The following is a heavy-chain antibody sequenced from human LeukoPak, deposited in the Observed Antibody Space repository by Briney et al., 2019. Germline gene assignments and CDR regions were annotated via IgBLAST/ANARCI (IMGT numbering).Heavy chain of an antibody. Sequence: SETLSLTCTVSGGSISSGGYYWSWIRQPPGKGLEWIGYIYYTGNTYYNPSLESRVTISLDTSKNQFSLNLKSVTAADTAVYYCAGNSEWHALRGNWFDPWGQGTLVTVSS. J-gene: IGHJ5*02. CDR2: IYYTGNT. CDR1: GGSISSGGYY. V-gene: IGHV4-30-4*08. D-gene: IGHD3-3*01. CDR3: AGNSEWHALRGNWFDP.